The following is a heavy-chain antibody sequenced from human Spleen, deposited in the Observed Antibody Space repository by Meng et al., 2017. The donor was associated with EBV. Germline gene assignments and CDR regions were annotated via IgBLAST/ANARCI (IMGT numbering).Heavy chain of an antibody. V-gene: IGHV4-34*01. CDR3: ARGYCSSITCYDYFVY. J-gene: IGHJ4*02. CDR1: GGSFSDYY. D-gene: IGHD2-2*01. Sequence: QSQLHPWGTGLLQPSEPLSLTCAVYGGSFSDYYWTWIRQPPGKGLEWIGEINHRETTKYNPSLKSRVTISVDKSKNQFSLNLSSVTAADTAVYYCARGYCSSITCYDYFVYWGQGILVTVSS. CDR2: INHRETT.